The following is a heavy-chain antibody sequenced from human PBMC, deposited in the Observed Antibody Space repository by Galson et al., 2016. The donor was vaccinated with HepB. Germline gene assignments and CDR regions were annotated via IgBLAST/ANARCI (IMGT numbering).Heavy chain of an antibody. J-gene: IGHJ4*02. CDR3: ARAYQYTLDY. D-gene: IGHD1-1*01. Sequence: SLRLSCAASGLTFSNFWMTWVRQAPGKGLEWVANINQDGTEKHYLVSVRGRFTISRDNAKSSLFLQMNSLRAEDTAVYFCARAYQYTLDYWGQGTLVTVSS. CDR1: GLTFSNFW. V-gene: IGHV3-7*04. CDR2: INQDGTEK.